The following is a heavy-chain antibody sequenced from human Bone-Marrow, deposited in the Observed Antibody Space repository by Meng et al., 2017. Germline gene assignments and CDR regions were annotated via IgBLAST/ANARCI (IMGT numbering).Heavy chain of an antibody. CDR1: GYNFPDYY. J-gene: IGHJ4*02. D-gene: IGHD5-18*01. CDR2: INPKSGDT. CDR3: ARDTPPGDIKDTAMVTAFDY. V-gene: IGHV1-2*06. Sequence: ASVKVSCKPSGYNFPDYYIHWVRRAPGQGLEWMGRINPKSGDTHYAQKFQGRVTMTRDTSTSTVYMELSRLRSEDTAVYYCARDTPPGDIKDTAMVTAFDYWGQGTLVTVSS.